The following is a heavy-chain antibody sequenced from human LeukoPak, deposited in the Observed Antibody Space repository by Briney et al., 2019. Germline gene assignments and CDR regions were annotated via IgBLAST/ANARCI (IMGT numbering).Heavy chain of an antibody. CDR2: IYYSGST. Sequence: SETLSLTCSVSGGSISSSYWSWLRQAPGKGLEWIGHIYYSGSTNYNPSLKTRVTISVDTSKNKFSLKLSSVTAADTAVYYRAREGMRATGREPAEIWGQGTMVTVSS. D-gene: IGHD1-26*01. CDR1: GGSISSSY. CDR3: AREGMRATGREPAEI. J-gene: IGHJ3*02. V-gene: IGHV4-59*01.